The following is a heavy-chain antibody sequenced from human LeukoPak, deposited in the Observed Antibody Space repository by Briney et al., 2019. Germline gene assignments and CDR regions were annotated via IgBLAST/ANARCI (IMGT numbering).Heavy chain of an antibody. J-gene: IGHJ4*02. D-gene: IGHD6-19*01. CDR2: ISPYNGNT. V-gene: IGHV1-18*03. Sequence: GASVKVSCKASGYTLTSYGITWVRQAPGQGLEWMGWISPYNGNTKYAQKVQGRVTMTTDTSTSTVYMELRSLSSDDMAVYYCAREDGSGCYELDYWGQGTQVTVSS. CDR3: AREDGSGCYELDY. CDR1: GYTLTSYG.